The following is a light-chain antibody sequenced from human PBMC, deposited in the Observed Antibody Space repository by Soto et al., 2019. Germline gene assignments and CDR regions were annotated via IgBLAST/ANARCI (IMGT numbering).Light chain of an antibody. CDR2: DAS. CDR1: QDISNC. Sequence: DLQMTQSPSSLSASVGDSVTITCQASQDISNCLNWYQQQPGKAPKLLIYDASNLETGVPSRFSGSGSETYFTFTISCLQPEDIATYYCQQYDDVPLTFGGGTKVEIK. CDR3: QQYDDVPLT. V-gene: IGKV1-33*01. J-gene: IGKJ4*01.